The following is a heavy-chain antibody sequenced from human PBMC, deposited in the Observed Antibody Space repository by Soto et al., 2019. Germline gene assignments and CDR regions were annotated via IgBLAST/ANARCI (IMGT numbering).Heavy chain of an antibody. CDR3: ATRGGHRPGYQYGMDV. CDR1: GGTFSSHA. J-gene: IGHJ6*02. V-gene: IGHV1-69*13. CDR2: IIPVFETP. Sequence: SVKVSCKASGGTFSSHAISWVRQAPGQGLEWMGGIIPVFETPTYAQKIQGRLTITVDESTTTAYMELSSLTSEDTAVYYCATRGGHRPGYQYGMDVWGQGTTVTVSS. D-gene: IGHD2-15*01.